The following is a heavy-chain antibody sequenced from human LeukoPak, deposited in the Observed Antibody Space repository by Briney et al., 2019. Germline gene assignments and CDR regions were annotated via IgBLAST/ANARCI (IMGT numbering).Heavy chain of an antibody. Sequence: PSETLSLTCTVSGGSISSYYWSRIRQPAGKGLEWIGRIYTSGSTKYNTSLKSRVPMSVDTSKNQFSLKLSSVTAADTAVYYCAREGGLWFGELLFWEGSWFDPWGQGTLVTVSS. J-gene: IGHJ5*02. D-gene: IGHD3-10*01. CDR3: AREGGLWFGELLFWEGSWFDP. V-gene: IGHV4-4*07. CDR2: IYTSGST. CDR1: GGSISSYY.